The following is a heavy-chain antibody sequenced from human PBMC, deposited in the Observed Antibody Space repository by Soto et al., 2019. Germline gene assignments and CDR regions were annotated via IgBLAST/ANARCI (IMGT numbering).Heavy chain of an antibody. CDR2: IIPIFGTA. V-gene: IGHV1-69*01. D-gene: IGHD3-3*01. CDR3: ARGPVYYDFWSGAKNNWFDP. J-gene: IGHJ5*02. CDR1: GGTFSSYA. Sequence: QVQLVQSGAEVKKPGSSVKVSCKASGGTFSSYAISWVRQAPGQGLEWMGGIIPIFGTANYAQKFQGRVTITADESPSTAYMELSSLRSEDTAVYYCARGPVYYDFWSGAKNNWFDPWGQGTLVTVSS.